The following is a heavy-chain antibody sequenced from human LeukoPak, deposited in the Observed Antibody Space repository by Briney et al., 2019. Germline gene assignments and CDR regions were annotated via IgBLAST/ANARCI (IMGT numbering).Heavy chain of an antibody. J-gene: IGHJ4*02. CDR3: AKGHSAYGTGFDF. CDR2: ISGGGDRT. D-gene: IGHD5-12*01. V-gene: IGHV3-23*01. CDR1: GFTFSSYA. Sequence: GGSLRLSCAASGFTFSSYAMHWVRQAPGRGLECVSVISGGGDRTYYAESVKGRFTISRDNSKNTLYLQMNSLRAEDTAVYYCAKGHSAYGTGFDFWGQGTLVTVSS.